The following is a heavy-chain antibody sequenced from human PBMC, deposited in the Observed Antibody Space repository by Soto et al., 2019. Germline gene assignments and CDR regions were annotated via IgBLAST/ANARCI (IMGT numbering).Heavy chain of an antibody. CDR2: VHTSGST. CDR3: AREKAVASKGWLDP. CDR1: GDSISSYF. V-gene: IGHV4-4*07. J-gene: IGHJ5*02. Sequence: LSLTCTVSGDSISSYFWSWIRQPAGKGLEWIGRVHTSGSTTYNPSLKSRVTMSVDTSKSQFSLKLTSVTAADTAVYYCAREKAVASKGWLDPWGQRTLVTV. D-gene: IGHD6-19*01.